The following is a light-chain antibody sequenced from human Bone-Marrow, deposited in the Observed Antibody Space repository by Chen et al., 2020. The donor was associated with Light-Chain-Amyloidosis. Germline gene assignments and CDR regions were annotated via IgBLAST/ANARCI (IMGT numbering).Light chain of an antibody. Sequence: DIVMTQSPDSLAGSLGEGAPINCKSSQSIQYNSDNKNYLAWYQQKPGQPPKLLIYWASTRESGVPDRFRGSGSETDFTLTISSLQAEDVAVYYCQQYYSTPLTFGQGTRVEIK. CDR1: QSIQYNSDNKNY. CDR3: QQYYSTPLT. CDR2: WAS. V-gene: IGKV4-1*01. J-gene: IGKJ1*01.